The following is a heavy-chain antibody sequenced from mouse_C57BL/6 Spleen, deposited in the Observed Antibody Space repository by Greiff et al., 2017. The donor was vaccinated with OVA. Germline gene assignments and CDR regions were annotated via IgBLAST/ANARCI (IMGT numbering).Heavy chain of an antibody. CDR3: ARMVTHYFDY. CDR1: GYTFTSYW. CDR2: IDPSDSYT. Sequence: QVQLQQPGAELVMPGASVKLSCTASGYTFTSYWMHWVRQSPGQGLEWIGEIDPSDSYTNYNHKFKGKSTLTVDKTSSTAYMQRSSLTSEDSAVYYCARMVTHYFDYWGQGTTLTVSS. D-gene: IGHD2-13*01. J-gene: IGHJ2*01. V-gene: IGHV1-69*01.